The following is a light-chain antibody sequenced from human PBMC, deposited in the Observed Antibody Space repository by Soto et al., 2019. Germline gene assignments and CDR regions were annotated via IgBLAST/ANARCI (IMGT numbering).Light chain of an antibody. CDR3: QSYDSGLGGSKV. J-gene: IGLJ1*01. Sequence: QSVLTQPPSVSGAPGQRVTISCTGSRTNIGAGYDVHRYQQVPGTAPKLLIYDNNVRPSGVPDRFSGSKSGTSASLAITGLQAEDEADYYCQSYDSGLGGSKVFGPGTKLTVL. CDR1: RTNIGAGYD. CDR2: DNN. V-gene: IGLV1-40*01.